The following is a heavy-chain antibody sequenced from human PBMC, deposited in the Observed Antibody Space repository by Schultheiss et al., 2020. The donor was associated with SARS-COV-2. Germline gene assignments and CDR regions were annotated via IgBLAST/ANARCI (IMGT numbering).Heavy chain of an antibody. CDR3: ARDLMSSSWYETYYGMDV. D-gene: IGHD6-13*01. V-gene: IGHV3-23*01. Sequence: GGSLRLSCAASGFTFSSYAMSWVRQAPGKGLEWVSAISGSGGSTYYADSVKGRFTIFRDNSKSTLYLQMNSLRAEDTAVYYCARDLMSSSWYETYYGMDVWGQGTTVTVSS. J-gene: IGHJ6*02. CDR2: ISGSGGST. CDR1: GFTFSSYA.